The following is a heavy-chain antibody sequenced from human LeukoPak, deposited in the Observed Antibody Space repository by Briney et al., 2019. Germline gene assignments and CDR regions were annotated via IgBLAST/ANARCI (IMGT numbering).Heavy chain of an antibody. V-gene: IGHV3-23*01. Sequence: PGGSLRLSCAASGFTFSSYAMSWVRQAPGKGLEWVSAISGSSISTYFADSVKGRFTISRDNSKNTLYLQMNSLRAEDTAVYYCAKADHNDYGQFDYWGQGTLVTVSS. D-gene: IGHD4-17*01. J-gene: IGHJ4*02. CDR1: GFTFSSYA. CDR2: ISGSSIST. CDR3: AKADHNDYGQFDY.